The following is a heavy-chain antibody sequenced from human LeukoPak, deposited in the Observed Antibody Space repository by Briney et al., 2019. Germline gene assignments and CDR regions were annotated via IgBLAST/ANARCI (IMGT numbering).Heavy chain of an antibody. Sequence: SVKVSCKASGGTFSSYAISWVRQAPGQGLEWMGGIIPIFGTANYAQKFQGRVTTTADESTSTAYMELSSLRSEDTAVYYCALGPHINDYVWGSYRSTGYYYYGMDVWGQGTTVTVSS. CDR3: ALGPHINDYVWGSYRSTGYYYYGMDV. D-gene: IGHD3-16*02. CDR2: IIPIFGTA. CDR1: GGTFSSYA. V-gene: IGHV1-69*01. J-gene: IGHJ6*02.